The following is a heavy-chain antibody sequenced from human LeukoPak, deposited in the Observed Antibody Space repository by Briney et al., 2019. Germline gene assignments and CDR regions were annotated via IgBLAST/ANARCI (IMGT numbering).Heavy chain of an antibody. J-gene: IGHJ4*02. CDR2: STRSSSPI. Sequence: GGSLRLSCAASGFTFSSYSMNWARQAPGKGLEWVSHSTRSSSPIYYGDSGKGRFSMSRDNTKNSLYLQMNSLRGDDTAVYYCVQGPYFDYWGQGTLVTVSS. CDR1: GFTFSSYS. CDR3: VQGPYFDY. D-gene: IGHD2-21*01. V-gene: IGHV3-48*01.